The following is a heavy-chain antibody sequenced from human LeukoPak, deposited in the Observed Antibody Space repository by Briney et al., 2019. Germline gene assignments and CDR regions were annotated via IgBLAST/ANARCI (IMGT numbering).Heavy chain of an antibody. V-gene: IGHV3-9*01. J-gene: IGHJ4*02. CDR2: ISWNSGSI. CDR3: AKGRVWGVIITNFDY. D-gene: IGHD3-10*02. Sequence: SLRLSCAASGFTFDDYAMHWVRQAPGKGLEWVSGISWNSGSIGYTDSVKGRFTISRDNAKNSLYLQMNSLRAEDTALYYCAKGRVWGVIITNFDYWGQGTLVTVSS. CDR1: GFTFDDYA.